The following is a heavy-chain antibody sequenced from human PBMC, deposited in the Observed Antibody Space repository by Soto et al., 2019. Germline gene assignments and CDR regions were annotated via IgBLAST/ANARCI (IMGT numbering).Heavy chain of an antibody. Sequence: QVQMVQSGAEVKKPGASVKVSCKASGYTFSDYYMYWVRQAPGQGLEWMGWINPHSGETNHAQNFQGRVTITRDTTINTAYLQLSMLSSDDTAVYYCAASIRYIYSSGPDYYGMDVWGEGTTVIVSS. D-gene: IGHD3-9*01. CDR2: INPHSGET. CDR1: GYTFSDYY. CDR3: AASIRYIYSSGPDYYGMDV. J-gene: IGHJ6*04. V-gene: IGHV1-2*02.